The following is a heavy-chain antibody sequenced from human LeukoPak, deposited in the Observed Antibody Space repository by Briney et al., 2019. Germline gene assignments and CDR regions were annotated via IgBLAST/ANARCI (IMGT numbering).Heavy chain of an antibody. J-gene: IGHJ6*03. V-gene: IGHV1-2*02. CDR3: ARDSVGCSSTSCYFWGYYYYYMDV. CDR1: GYTFTSYY. Sequence: ASVEVSCKASGYTFTSYYMHWVRQAPGQGLEWMGWINPNSGGTNYAQKFQGRVTMTRDTSISTAYMELSRLRSDDTAVYYCARDSVGCSSTSCYFWGYYYYYMDVWGKGTTVTVSS. D-gene: IGHD2-2*01. CDR2: INPNSGGT.